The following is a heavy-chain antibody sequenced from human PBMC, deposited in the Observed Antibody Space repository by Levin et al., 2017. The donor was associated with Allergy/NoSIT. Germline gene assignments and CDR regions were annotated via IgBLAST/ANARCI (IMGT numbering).Heavy chain of an antibody. J-gene: IGHJ4*02. D-gene: IGHD3-22*01. CDR3: ARVNVDDSSGYYYGDYFDY. V-gene: IGHV3-11*01. Sequence: GGSLRLSCAASGFTFSDYYMSWIRQAPGKGLEWVSYISSSGSTIYYADSVKGRFTISRDNAKNSLYLQMNSLRAEDTAVYYCARVNVDDSSGYYYGDYFDYWGQGTLVTVSS. CDR2: ISSSGSTI. CDR1: GFTFSDYY.